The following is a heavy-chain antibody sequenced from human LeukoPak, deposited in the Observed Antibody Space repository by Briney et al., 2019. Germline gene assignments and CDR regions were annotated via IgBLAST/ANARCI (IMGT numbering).Heavy chain of an antibody. CDR2: IYYSGST. CDR3: ARVGEGGNPYFDY. D-gene: IGHD4-23*01. J-gene: IGHJ4*02. CDR1: GGSISSYY. Sequence: SETLSLTCTVSGGSISSYYWSWIRQPPGKGLEWIGYIYYSGSTNYNPSLKSRVTISVDTSKNQFSLKLSSVTAADTAVYYCARVGEGGNPYFDYWGQGTLVTVSS. V-gene: IGHV4-59*01.